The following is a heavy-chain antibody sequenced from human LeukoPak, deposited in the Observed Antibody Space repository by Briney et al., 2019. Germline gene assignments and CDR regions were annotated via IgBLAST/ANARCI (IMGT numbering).Heavy chain of an antibody. J-gene: IGHJ4*02. CDR3: ARDLEGLLFGGGDYDILGD. CDR2: IIPIFGTA. V-gene: IGHV1-69*05. Sequence: VASVTVSCKASGGTFSSYAISWVRQAPGQGLEWMGRIIPIFGTANYAQKLQGRVTITTDESTSAAYMELSSLRSEDTAVYYCARDLEGLLFGGGDYDILGDWGQGTLVTVSS. D-gene: IGHD3-9*01. CDR1: GGTFSSYA.